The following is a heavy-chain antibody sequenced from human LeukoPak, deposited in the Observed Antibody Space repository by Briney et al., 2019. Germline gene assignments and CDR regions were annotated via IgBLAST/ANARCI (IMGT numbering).Heavy chain of an antibody. D-gene: IGHD3-3*01. V-gene: IGHV1-8*01. J-gene: IGHJ4*02. CDR1: GYTFTSYD. CDR2: MNPNSGNT. CDR3: ARVRSYYDFWSGYYTGEFDY. Sequence: ASVKVSCKASGYTFTSYDINWLRQATGQGLEWMGWMNPNSGNTGYAQKFQGRVTMTRNTSISTAYMELSSLRSEDTAVYYCARVRSYYDFWSGYYTGEFDYWGQGTLVTVSS.